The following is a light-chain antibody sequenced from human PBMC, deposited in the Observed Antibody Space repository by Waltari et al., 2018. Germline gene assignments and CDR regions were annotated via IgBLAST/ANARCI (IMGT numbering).Light chain of an antibody. J-gene: IGKJ4*01. CDR1: QSVVSY. CDR2: DTS. Sequence: EIVLTQSPATLSLSPGEKATLSCRASQSVVSYLPWYQQKPGQAPRLLIYDTSNRATGIPARFSGSGSGTDFTLTISSLEPEDFAVYYCQQRYIWPPLTFGGGTRVELK. CDR3: QQRYIWPPLT. V-gene: IGKV3-11*01.